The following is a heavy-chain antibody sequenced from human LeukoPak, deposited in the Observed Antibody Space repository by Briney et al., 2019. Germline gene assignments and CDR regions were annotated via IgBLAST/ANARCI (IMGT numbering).Heavy chain of an antibody. J-gene: IGHJ5*02. CDR2: IYYSGST. Sequence: SETLSLTCTVSGGSISSYYWSWIRQPPGKGLEWIGYIYYSGSTNYNPSLKSRVTISVDTSKNQFSLKLSSVTAADTAVYYCARLAVVTPYNWFDPWGQGTLVTVSS. CDR3: ARLAVVTPYNWFDP. V-gene: IGHV4-59*08. D-gene: IGHD4-23*01. CDR1: GGSISSYY.